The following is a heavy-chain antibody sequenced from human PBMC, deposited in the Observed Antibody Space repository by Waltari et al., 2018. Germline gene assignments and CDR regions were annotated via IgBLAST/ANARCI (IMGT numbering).Heavy chain of an antibody. CDR1: GFTFSRYW. CDR2: INYDGSQK. V-gene: IGHV3-7*01. D-gene: IGHD2-2*01. CDR3: AKSRGFEY. Sequence: EVQLVESGGGLVQPGRSLRLSCGASGFTFSRYWMSWVRQIPGKGREWVANINYDGSQKYYVDSVKGRFTIFRDNAKNSVYLQMNSLRVEDTAVYYCAKSRGFEYWGQGTLITVSS. J-gene: IGHJ4*02.